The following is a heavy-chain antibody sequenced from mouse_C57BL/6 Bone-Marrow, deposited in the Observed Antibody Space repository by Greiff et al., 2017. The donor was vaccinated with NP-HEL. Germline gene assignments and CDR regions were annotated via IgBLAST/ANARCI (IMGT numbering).Heavy chain of an antibody. V-gene: IGHV5-17*01. Sequence: DVMLVESGGGLVKPGGSLKLSCAASGFTFSDYGMHWVRQAPEKGLEWVAYISSGSSTIYYADTVKGRFTISRDNAKNTLFLQMTSLRSEDTAMYYCARTITTVVAPDYWGQGTTLTVSS. CDR1: GFTFSDYG. J-gene: IGHJ2*01. D-gene: IGHD1-1*01. CDR2: ISSGSSTI. CDR3: ARTITTVVAPDY.